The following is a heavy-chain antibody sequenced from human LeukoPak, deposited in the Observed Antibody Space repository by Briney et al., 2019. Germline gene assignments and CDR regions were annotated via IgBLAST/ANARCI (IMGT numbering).Heavy chain of an antibody. J-gene: IGHJ4*02. CDR1: GFTFSSYT. CDR2: ITTGDGNT. D-gene: IGHD7-27*01. V-gene: IGHV3-23*01. CDR3: AKDGGLWVSAHWGDS. Sequence: PGGSLRLSCTASGFTFSSYTMTWVRQDPGKGLKWVSTITTGDGNTYYADSVKGRFTVSRDDSKNTLYLQMNSLRAEDTAVYYCAKDGGLWVSAHWGDSWGRGTLVTVSS.